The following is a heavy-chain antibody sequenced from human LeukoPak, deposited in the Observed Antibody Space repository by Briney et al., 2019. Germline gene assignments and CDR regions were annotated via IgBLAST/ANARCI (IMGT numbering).Heavy chain of an antibody. J-gene: IGHJ4*02. Sequence: ASVKVSCKASGYTFTSYGIGWVRQAPGQGLEWMGWISAYNGYTNYAHNLQGRVTMTTDTSTSTAYMELRRLRSDDTAVYYCARGPAYCGGDCYFDYWGQGTLVTVSS. CDR2: ISAYNGYT. CDR3: ARGPAYCGGDCYFDY. CDR1: GYTFTSYG. V-gene: IGHV1-18*01. D-gene: IGHD2-21*02.